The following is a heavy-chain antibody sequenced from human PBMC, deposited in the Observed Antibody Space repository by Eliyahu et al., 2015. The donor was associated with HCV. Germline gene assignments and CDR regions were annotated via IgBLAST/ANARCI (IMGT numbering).Heavy chain of an antibody. CDR1: GFTFXXYY. CDR3: ARGSQLLLAGILLDY. CDR2: ISSSGSTI. Sequence: QVQLVESGGGLVKPGGSLRLXCAAXGFTFXXYYMSXIRQAPGKGLEWVXYISSSGSTIYYADXVKGRFTISRENAKNSLYLQMNSLRAEDTAVYYCARGSQLLLAGILLDYWGQGTLVTVSS. J-gene: IGHJ4*02. V-gene: IGHV3-11*01. D-gene: IGHD2-15*01.